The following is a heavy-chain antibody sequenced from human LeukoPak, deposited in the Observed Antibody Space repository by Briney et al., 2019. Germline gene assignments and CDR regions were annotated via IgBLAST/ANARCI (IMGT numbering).Heavy chain of an antibody. CDR3: ARVGGAAENWFDP. D-gene: IGHD1-26*01. J-gene: IGHJ5*02. CDR2: INPSGGST. V-gene: IGHV1-46*01. CDR1: GYTFTSYY. Sequence: GASVKVSCKASGYTFTSYYMHWVRQAPGQGLEWMGIINPSGGSTSYAQKFQGRVTMTRNTSISTAYMELSSLRSEDTAVYYCARVGGAAENWFDPWGQGTLVTVSS.